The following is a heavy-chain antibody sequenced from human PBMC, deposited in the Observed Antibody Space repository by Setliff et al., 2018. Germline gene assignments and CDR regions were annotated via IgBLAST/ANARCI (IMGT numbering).Heavy chain of an antibody. Sequence: SETLSLTCTVSGDTLSVYYWSWVRQSPGQGLEWIGYIYSSGSSNYNPSLKSRVTISVDTSKNQFSLRLSSVTAADTAVYYCARAAKYDSSGYYGFWFDPWGQGNLVTVSS. V-gene: IGHV4-59*01. CDR1: GDTLSVYY. D-gene: IGHD3-22*01. CDR3: ARAAKYDSSGYYGFWFDP. CDR2: IYSSGSS. J-gene: IGHJ5*02.